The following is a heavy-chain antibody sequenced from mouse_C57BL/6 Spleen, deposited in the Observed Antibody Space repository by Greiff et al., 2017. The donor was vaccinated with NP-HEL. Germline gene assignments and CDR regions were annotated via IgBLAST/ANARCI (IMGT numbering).Heavy chain of an antibody. J-gene: IGHJ1*03. CDR1: GFTFSDYG. D-gene: IGHD1-1*01. Sequence: EVMLVESGGGLVKPGGSLKLSCAASGFTFSDYGMHWVRQAPEKGLEWVAYISSGSSTIYYADTVKGRFTISRDNAKNTLFLQMTSLRSEDTAMYYCARPDYYGRGWYFDVWGTGTTVTVSS. CDR2: ISSGSSTI. V-gene: IGHV5-17*01. CDR3: ARPDYYGRGWYFDV.